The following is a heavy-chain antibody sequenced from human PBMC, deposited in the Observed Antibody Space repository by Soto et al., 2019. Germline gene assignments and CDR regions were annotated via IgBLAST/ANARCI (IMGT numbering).Heavy chain of an antibody. CDR2: IKHDGSAT. CDR1: GFTFSTYW. J-gene: IGHJ4*02. Sequence: PGGSLRLSCAASGFTFSTYWMSWVRQAPGKGLEWVANIKHDGSATYYVDSMKGRFTIYRDNVKDSLYLQMNSLRAEDTAVYYCAREGRITDFWGQGALVTVSS. CDR3: AREGRITDF. D-gene: IGHD3-16*01. V-gene: IGHV3-7*01.